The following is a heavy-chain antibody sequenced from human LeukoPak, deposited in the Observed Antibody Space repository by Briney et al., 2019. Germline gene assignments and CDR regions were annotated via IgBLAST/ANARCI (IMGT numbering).Heavy chain of an antibody. Sequence: GGSLILSCAASGFTFSSYAMSWVRQAPGKGLEWVSAISDSGSTYDADSVKGRFTISRDNSKNTLYLQMNSLRAEDTAVYYCAKDTSIGRYCTNGVCSPFDYWGQGTLVTASS. V-gene: IGHV3-23*01. CDR1: GFTFSSYA. J-gene: IGHJ4*02. CDR2: ISDSGST. CDR3: AKDTSIGRYCTNGVCSPFDY. D-gene: IGHD2-8*01.